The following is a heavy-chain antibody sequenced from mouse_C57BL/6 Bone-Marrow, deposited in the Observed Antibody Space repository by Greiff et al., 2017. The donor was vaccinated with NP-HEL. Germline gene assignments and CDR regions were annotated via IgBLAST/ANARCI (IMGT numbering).Heavy chain of an antibody. D-gene: IGHD4-1*01. J-gene: IGHJ3*01. Sequence: EVQLQQSGAELVKPGASVKLSCTASGFNIKDYYMHWVKQRTEQGLEWIGRIDPEDGDTKYAPKFQGKATLTAATSSNTAYLQLSSLTSADTAVDYCARSVGPGVRFAYWGQGTLVTVSA. V-gene: IGHV14-2*01. CDR3: ARSVGPGVRFAY. CDR1: GFNIKDYY. CDR2: IDPEDGDT.